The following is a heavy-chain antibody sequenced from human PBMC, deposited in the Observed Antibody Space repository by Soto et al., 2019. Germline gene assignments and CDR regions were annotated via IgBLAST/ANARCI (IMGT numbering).Heavy chain of an antibody. V-gene: IGHV3-33*08. J-gene: IGHJ6*02. D-gene: IGHD5-18*01. CDR3: ARADTAMDYYYGMDV. CDR1: GFTFSILA. CDR2: IWYDGSNK. Sequence: GGSLRLSCAASGFTFSILAMGWVRQAPGKGLEWVAVIWYDGSNKYYADSVKGRFTISRDNSKNTLYLQMNSLRAEDTAVYYCARADTAMDYYYGMDVWGQGTTVTVSS.